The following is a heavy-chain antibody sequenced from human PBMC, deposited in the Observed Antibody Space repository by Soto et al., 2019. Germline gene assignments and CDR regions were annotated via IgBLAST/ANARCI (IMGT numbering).Heavy chain of an antibody. V-gene: IGHV1-69*12. D-gene: IGHD3-3*01. J-gene: IGHJ4*02. Sequence: QVQLVQSGAEVKKPGSSVKVSCKASGGTFSSYAISWVRQAPGQGLEWMGGIIPIFGTANYAQKFQGRVTXXAXEXKSTAYMELSSLRSEDTAVYYCARDTRSGYYGATDYWGQGTLVTVSS. CDR2: IIPIFGTA. CDR1: GGTFSSYA. CDR3: ARDTRSGYYGATDY.